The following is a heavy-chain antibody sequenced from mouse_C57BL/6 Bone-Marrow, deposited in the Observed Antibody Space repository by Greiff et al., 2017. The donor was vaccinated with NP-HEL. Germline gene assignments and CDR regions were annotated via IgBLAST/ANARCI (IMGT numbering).Heavy chain of an antibody. CDR2: IDPETGGT. D-gene: IGHD1-1*01. V-gene: IGHV1-15*01. CDR1: GYTFTDYE. CDR3: TRARNYYGSSYFDY. J-gene: IGHJ2*01. Sequence: VQLQQSGAELVRPGASVTLSCKASGYTFTDYEMHWVKQTPVHGLEWIGAIDPETGGTAYNQKFKGKAILTADKSSSTAYMELRSLTSEDSAVYYCTRARNYYGSSYFDYWGQGTTLTVSS.